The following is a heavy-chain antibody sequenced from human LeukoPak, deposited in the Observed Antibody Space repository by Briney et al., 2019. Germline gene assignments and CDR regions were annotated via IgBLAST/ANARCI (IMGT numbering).Heavy chain of an antibody. V-gene: IGHV4-59*12. CDR1: GGSISNYH. Sequence: SETLSLTCTVSGGSISNYHWSWIRQPPGKGLEWIGYIYYSGSTNYNPSLKSRVTISVDTSKNQFSLKLSSVTAADTAVYYCARGSSGWYYNWFDPWGQGTLVTVSS. CDR3: ARGSSGWYYNWFDP. D-gene: IGHD6-19*01. CDR2: IYYSGST. J-gene: IGHJ5*02.